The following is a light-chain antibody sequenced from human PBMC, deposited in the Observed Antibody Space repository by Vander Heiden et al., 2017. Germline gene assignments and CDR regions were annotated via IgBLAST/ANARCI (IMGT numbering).Light chain of an antibody. CDR1: QSISSY. V-gene: IGKV1-39*01. CDR3: QQTDSTSVLT. J-gene: IGKJ4*01. Sequence: DIQMTQSPSSLSASVGDRVTITCRASQSISSYLNWYQQKPGKAPKLLIYAASSLQSGVPSRFSGSGYGTDFTLTISSLQPEDFAPYYCQQTDSTSVLTFGGGTKVEIK. CDR2: AAS.